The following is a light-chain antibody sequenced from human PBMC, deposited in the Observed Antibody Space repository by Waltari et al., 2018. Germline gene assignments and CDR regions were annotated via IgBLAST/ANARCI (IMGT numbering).Light chain of an antibody. Sequence: QSALTQPASVSGSPGQSLIISCAGPNNDVGAYNYVSWFQHHPGKAPKLIIHDVNKRPSGVSSRFSASKSDNTASLTISGLQAEDEANYYCTSFRSGASWVFGGGTTLTVL. CDR3: TSFRSGASWV. V-gene: IGLV2-14*03. CDR1: NNDVGAYNY. CDR2: DVN. J-gene: IGLJ3*02.